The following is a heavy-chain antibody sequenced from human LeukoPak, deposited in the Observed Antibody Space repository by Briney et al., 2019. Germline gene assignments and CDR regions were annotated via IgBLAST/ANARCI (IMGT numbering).Heavy chain of an antibody. D-gene: IGHD3-10*01. J-gene: IGHJ5*02. CDR3: ARGPRLYGSGRWFDP. V-gene: IGHV4-34*01. CDR1: GVSFSGYY. CDR2: INHSGST. Sequence: PSETLFLTCAVYGVSFSGYYWSWIRQPPGKGLEWIGEINHSGSTNYNPSLKSRVTISVDTSKNQFSLKLSSVTAADTAVYYCARGPRLYGSGRWFDPWGQGTLVTVSS.